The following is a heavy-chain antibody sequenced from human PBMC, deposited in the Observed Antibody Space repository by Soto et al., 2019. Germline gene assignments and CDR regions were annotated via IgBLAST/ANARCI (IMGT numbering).Heavy chain of an antibody. J-gene: IGHJ4*02. V-gene: IGHV3-23*01. CDR3: AKGIRMATTIVYPRGAFDY. D-gene: IGHD5-12*01. CDR1: GVPCSSYA. Sequence: PGGSLRHSCAASGVPCSSYAMSWVRQAPGKGLEWVSAISGSGGSTYYADSVKGRFTISRDNSKNTLYLQMNSLRAEDTAVYYCAKGIRMATTIVYPRGAFDYWGQGTLVTVSS. CDR2: ISGSGGST.